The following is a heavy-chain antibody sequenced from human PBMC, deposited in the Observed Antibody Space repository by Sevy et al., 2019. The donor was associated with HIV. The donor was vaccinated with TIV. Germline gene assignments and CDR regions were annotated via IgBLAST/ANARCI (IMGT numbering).Heavy chain of an antibody. Sequence: GGSLRLSCAASGFTFSDYYMSWIRQAPGKGLEWVSYISSSGSTIYYADSVKGRFTISRDNAKNSLYLQMNSRRAEETAVYYCASVTEYSSSDYYYGMDVWGQGTTVTVSS. J-gene: IGHJ6*02. CDR3: ASVTEYSSSDYYYGMDV. V-gene: IGHV3-11*01. CDR2: ISSSGSTI. D-gene: IGHD6-13*01. CDR1: GFTFSDYY.